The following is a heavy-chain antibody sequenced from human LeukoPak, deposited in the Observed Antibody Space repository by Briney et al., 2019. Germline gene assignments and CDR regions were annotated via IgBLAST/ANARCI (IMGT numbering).Heavy chain of an antibody. CDR3: AIGATYQLPYDSDY. CDR2: INPNSGST. V-gene: IGHV1-2*02. CDR1: GYTFTGYY. J-gene: IGHJ4*02. Sequence: ASVKVSCKASGYTFTGYYMHWVRQAPGQGLEWMGWINPNSGSTNYAQKFQGRVTMTRATSIRTTYMELSSLRSDDRAVDYCAIGATYQLPYDSDYGGQGTLVTASS. D-gene: IGHD2-2*02.